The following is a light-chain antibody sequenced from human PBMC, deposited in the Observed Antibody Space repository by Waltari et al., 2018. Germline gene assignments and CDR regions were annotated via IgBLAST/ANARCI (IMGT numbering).Light chain of an antibody. J-gene: IGLJ2*01. CDR3: TSYTSSSSSAYVV. V-gene: IGLV2-14*03. Sequence: QSALTQPASVSGSPGQSITISCPGPSSDVGGYKYVSWSQHPPGKAPKLILYDVRKRPSGVSNRFSGSKSGNTASLTISGLQSEDEADYYCTSYTSSSSSAYVVFGGGTKLTVL. CDR1: SSDVGGYKY. CDR2: DVR.